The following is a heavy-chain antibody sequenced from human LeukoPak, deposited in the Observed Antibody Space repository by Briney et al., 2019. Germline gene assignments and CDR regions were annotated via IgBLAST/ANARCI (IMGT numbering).Heavy chain of an antibody. CDR3: ARDRDYSPDY. Sequence: GASVKVSCKASGCTFTSNGMSWVRQAPGQGLEWMGWISTNSGKTDYAQKFQGRVTLTTDTSTSTTYMELRSLGSDDTAIYYCARDRDYSPDYWGQGTLVTVSS. D-gene: IGHD2-21*01. V-gene: IGHV1-18*01. CDR1: GCTFTSNG. J-gene: IGHJ4*02. CDR2: ISTNSGKT.